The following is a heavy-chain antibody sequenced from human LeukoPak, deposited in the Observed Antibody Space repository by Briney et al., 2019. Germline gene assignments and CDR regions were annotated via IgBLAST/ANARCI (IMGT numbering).Heavy chain of an antibody. CDR1: GFTFSSYA. J-gene: IGHJ6*03. CDR2: ISGSGGST. V-gene: IGHV3-23*01. Sequence: QPGGSLRLSCAASGFTFSSYAMSWVRQAPGKGLEWVSAISGSGGSTYYADSVKGRFTISRDNSKNTLYLQMNSLRAEDTAVYYCARAYSYYYYMDVWGKGTTVTISS. CDR3: ARAYSYYYYMDV.